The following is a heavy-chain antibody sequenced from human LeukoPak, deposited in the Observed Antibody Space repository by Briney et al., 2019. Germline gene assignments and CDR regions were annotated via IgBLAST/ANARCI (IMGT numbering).Heavy chain of an antibody. Sequence: ASVKVSCKASGYTFTSYGISWVRQAPGQGLEWMGWISAYNGNTGYAQRFQGRVTMTRDTSISTAYMELNSLTSEDTAVYYCAKNVRDTGTFDYWGQGTLVTVSS. D-gene: IGHD5-18*01. J-gene: IGHJ4*02. CDR2: ISAYNGNT. CDR3: AKNVRDTGTFDY. CDR1: GYTFTSYG. V-gene: IGHV1-18*01.